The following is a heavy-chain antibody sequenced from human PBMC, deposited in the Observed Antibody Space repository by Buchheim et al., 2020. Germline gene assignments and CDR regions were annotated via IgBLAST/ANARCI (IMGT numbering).Heavy chain of an antibody. CDR3: ARGPYFDTSGYYHSNWFDP. V-gene: IGHV1-46*01. J-gene: IGHJ5*02. Sequence: QVQLVQSGAEVKKSGASVKVSCKASGYTFTVYFVHWARRAPGQGLEWVGLINPSGGSTDYAQKFQGRVTMTRDTSKSTVYMDLSSLSSDDTAVYFCARGPYFDTSGYYHSNWFDPWGQGTL. CDR2: INPSGGST. CDR1: GYTFTVYF. D-gene: IGHD3-22*01.